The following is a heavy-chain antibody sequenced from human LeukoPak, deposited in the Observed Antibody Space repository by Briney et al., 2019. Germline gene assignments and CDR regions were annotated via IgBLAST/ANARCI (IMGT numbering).Heavy chain of an antibody. CDR2: IIPILGIA. D-gene: IGHD6-19*01. CDR1: GGTFSSYA. V-gene: IGHV1-69*04. J-gene: IGHJ5*02. CDR3: ARAGGRREKSIAVAGLNWFDP. Sequence: ASVKVSCKASGGTFSSYAISWVRQAPGQGLEWMGRIIPILGIANYAQKFQGRVTITADKSTSTAYMELSSLRSEDTAVYYCARAGGRREKSIAVAGLNWFDPWGQGTLVTVSS.